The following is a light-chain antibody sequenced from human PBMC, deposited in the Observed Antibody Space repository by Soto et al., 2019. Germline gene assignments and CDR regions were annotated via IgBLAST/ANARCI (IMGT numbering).Light chain of an antibody. CDR1: QSISSY. J-gene: IGKJ3*01. V-gene: IGKV1-39*01. Sequence: DIQMTQSPSSLSASVGDRVTITCRASQSISSYLNWYQQKPGKAPKLLIYDASTLQSGVPSRFSGSGSGTDFTLTIRSLQPEDFATYYCQQSYSNLLFGPGTKVDIK. CDR2: DAS. CDR3: QQSYSNLL.